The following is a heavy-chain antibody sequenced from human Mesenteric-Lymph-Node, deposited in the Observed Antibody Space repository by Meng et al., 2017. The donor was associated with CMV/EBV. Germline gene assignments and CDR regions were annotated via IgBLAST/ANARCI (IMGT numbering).Heavy chain of an antibody. CDR1: GFTFSSYA. CDR3: AKDRSGYYDFDY. V-gene: IGHV3-30*02. Sequence: GESLKISCAASGFTFSSYAMHWVRQAPGKGLEWVAFIRYDGSNKYYADSVKGRFTISRDNSKNTLNLQMNSLRAEDTAVYYCAKDRSGYYDFDYWGQGTLVTVSS. J-gene: IGHJ4*02. CDR2: IRYDGSNK. D-gene: IGHD3-3*01.